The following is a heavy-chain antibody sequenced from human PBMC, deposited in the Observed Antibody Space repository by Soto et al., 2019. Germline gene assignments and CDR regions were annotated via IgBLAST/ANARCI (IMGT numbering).Heavy chain of an antibody. CDR1: GFTFSSYA. D-gene: IGHD1-26*01. Sequence: GGSLRLSCAASGFTFSSYAMSWVRQAPGKGLEWVSAISGSGGSTYYADSVKGRFTISRDNSKNTLYLQMNSLRAEDTAVYYCAKDLRRWELPGLFDYWGQGTLVTVSS. J-gene: IGHJ4*02. CDR2: ISGSGGST. V-gene: IGHV3-23*01. CDR3: AKDLRRWELPGLFDY.